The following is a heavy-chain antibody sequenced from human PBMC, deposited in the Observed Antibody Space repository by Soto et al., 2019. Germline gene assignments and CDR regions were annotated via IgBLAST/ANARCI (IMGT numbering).Heavy chain of an antibody. D-gene: IGHD2-21*01. CDR3: SRVVVAATFYYHGMDV. Sequence: PGGSLRLSCAASGFTFSSYSMNWVRQAPGKGLEWVSSISSSSSYIYYADSVKGRFTISRDNAKNSLYLQMNSLRAEDTAVYYWSRVVVAATFYYHGMDVWGQGTTVTVSS. CDR1: GFTFSSYS. V-gene: IGHV3-21*01. CDR2: ISSSSSYI. J-gene: IGHJ6*02.